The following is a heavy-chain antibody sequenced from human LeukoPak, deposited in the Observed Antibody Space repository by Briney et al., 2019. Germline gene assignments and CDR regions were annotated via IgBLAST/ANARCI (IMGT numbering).Heavy chain of an antibody. CDR1: GFTFRSYA. J-gene: IGHJ4*02. CDR2: ISGSGGST. D-gene: IGHD6-6*01. V-gene: IGHV3-23*01. Sequence: PGGSLRPSCAASGFTFRSYAMSWVRQAPGKGLEWVSAISGSGGSTYYADSVKGRFTISRDNSKNTLYLQMNSLRAEDTAVYCCAKSRSIAGPSDYWGQGTLVTVSS. CDR3: AKSRSIAGPSDY.